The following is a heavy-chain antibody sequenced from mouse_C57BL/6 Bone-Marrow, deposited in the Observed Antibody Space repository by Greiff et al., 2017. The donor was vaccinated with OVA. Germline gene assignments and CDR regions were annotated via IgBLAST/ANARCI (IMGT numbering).Heavy chain of an antibody. CDR2: IYPGNSDT. D-gene: IGHD1-1*01. J-gene: IGHJ2*01. V-gene: IGHV1-5*01. CDR3: TRNYYYGSSYVDY. Sequence: EVQLQQSGTVLARPGASVKMSCKTSGYTFTSYWMHWVKQRPGQGLEWIGAIYPGNSDTSYNQKFKGKAKLTAVTSASTAYMELSSLTNEDSAVYYCTRNYYYGSSYVDYWGQGTTLTVSS. CDR1: GYTFTSYW.